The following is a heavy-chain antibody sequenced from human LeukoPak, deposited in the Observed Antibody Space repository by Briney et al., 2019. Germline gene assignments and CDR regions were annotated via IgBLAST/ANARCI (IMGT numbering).Heavy chain of an antibody. CDR3: AKGVRQWLDYYFDY. V-gene: IGHV3-23*01. CDR2: ISGSGGST. D-gene: IGHD6-19*01. J-gene: IGHJ4*02. CDR1: GFTFSSYA. Sequence: PGGSLRLSCAVSGFTFSSYAMSWVRQAPGKGLEWVSAISGSGGSTYYADSVKGRFTISRDNSKNTLYLQMNSLRAEDTAVYYCAKGVRQWLDYYFDYWGQGTLVTVSS.